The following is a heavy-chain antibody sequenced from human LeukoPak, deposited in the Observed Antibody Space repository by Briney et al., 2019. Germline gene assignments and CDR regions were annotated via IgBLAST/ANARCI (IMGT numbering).Heavy chain of an antibody. Sequence: ASVKVSCKASGYTFTSYDINWVRQATGQGLEWMGWMNPNSGNTGYAQKFQGRVTITRNTSISTAYMELSSLRSEDTAVYYCARIGLSGYLYYFDYWGQGTLVTV. CDR1: GYTFTSYD. V-gene: IGHV1-8*03. D-gene: IGHD3-3*01. J-gene: IGHJ4*02. CDR3: ARIGLSGYLYYFDY. CDR2: MNPNSGNT.